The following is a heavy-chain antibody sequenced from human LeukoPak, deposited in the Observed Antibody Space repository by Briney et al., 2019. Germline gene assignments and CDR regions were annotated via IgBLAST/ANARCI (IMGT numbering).Heavy chain of an antibody. Sequence: ASVKVSCRASGYTFTGYYMHWVRQAPGQGLEWMGWINPNSGGTNYAQKFQGRVTMTRDTSISTAYMELSRLRSDDTAVYYCAREIPTMVRGVIIRVFDYWGQGTLVTVPS. J-gene: IGHJ4*02. D-gene: IGHD3-10*01. CDR1: GYTFTGYY. CDR2: INPNSGGT. CDR3: AREIPTMVRGVIIRVFDY. V-gene: IGHV1-2*02.